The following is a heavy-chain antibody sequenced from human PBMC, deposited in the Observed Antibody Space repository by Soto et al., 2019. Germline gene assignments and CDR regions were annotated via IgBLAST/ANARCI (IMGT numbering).Heavy chain of an antibody. CDR1: GFTFSSYG. Sequence: GGSLRLSCAASGFTFSSYGMHWVRQAPGKGLEWVAVISYDGSNKYYADSVKGRFTISRDNSKNTLYLQMNSLRAEDTAVYYCEISGPSGTFDYWGQGTLVTVSS. CDR2: ISYDGSNK. J-gene: IGHJ4*02. CDR3: EISGPSGTFDY. D-gene: IGHD1-7*01. V-gene: IGHV3-30*03.